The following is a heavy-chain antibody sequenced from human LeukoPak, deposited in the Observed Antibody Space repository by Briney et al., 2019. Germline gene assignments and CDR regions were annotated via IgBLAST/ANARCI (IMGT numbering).Heavy chain of an antibody. J-gene: IGHJ4*02. CDR3: AREGFSSGWYFDY. D-gene: IGHD6-19*01. Sequence: GGSLRLSCAASGFTFSSYAMSWVRQAPGKGLEWVSAISSSGGSTYYADSVKGRFSISRDSSKNTLYLRMNSLRVEDTAVYYCAREGFSSGWYFDYWGQGTLVTVSS. CDR1: GFTFSSYA. V-gene: IGHV3-23*01. CDR2: ISSSGGST.